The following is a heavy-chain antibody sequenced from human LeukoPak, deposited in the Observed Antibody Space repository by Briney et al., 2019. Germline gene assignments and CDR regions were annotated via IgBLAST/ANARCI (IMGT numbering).Heavy chain of an antibody. CDR3: ARDPPVYYYDSSGYAPSDY. D-gene: IGHD3-22*01. J-gene: IGHJ4*02. V-gene: IGHV3-7*04. Sequence: GGSLRLSCAASGFTVRSNYMSWVRQAPGKGLEWVANIKQDGSEKYYVDSVKGRFTISRDNAKNSLYLQMNSLGAEDTAVYYCARDPPVYYYDSSGYAPSDYWGQGTLVTVSS. CDR1: GFTVRSNY. CDR2: IKQDGSEK.